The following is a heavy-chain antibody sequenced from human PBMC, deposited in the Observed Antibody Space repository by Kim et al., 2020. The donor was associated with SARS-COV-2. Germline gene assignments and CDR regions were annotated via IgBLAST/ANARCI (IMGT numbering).Heavy chain of an antibody. CDR2: MNPNSGNT. CDR3: ARGARGSSGSILPQLLRAAYYYYMDV. D-gene: IGHD2-15*01. V-gene: IGHV1-8*01. J-gene: IGHJ6*03. Sequence: ASVKVSCKASGYTFTSYDINWVRQATGQGLEWMGWMNPNSGNTGYAQKFQGRVTMTRNTSISTAYMELSSLRSEDTAVYYCARGARGSSGSILPQLLRAAYYYYMDVWGKGTTVTVSS. CDR1: GYTFTSYD.